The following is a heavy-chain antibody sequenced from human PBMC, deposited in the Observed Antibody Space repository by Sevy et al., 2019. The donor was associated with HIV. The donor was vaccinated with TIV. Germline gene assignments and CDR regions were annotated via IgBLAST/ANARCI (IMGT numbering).Heavy chain of an antibody. D-gene: IGHD3-16*02. CDR3: ARTFMITFGGVIGNDAFDI. CDR1: GFTFSSYA. CDR2: ISYDGSNK. V-gene: IGHV3-30-3*01. J-gene: IGHJ3*02. Sequence: GGSLRLSCAASGFTFSSYAMHWVRQAPGKGLEWVAVISYDGSNKYYADSVKGRFTISRDNSENTLYLQMNSLRAEDKAVYYCARTFMITFGGVIGNDAFDIWGQGTMVTVSS.